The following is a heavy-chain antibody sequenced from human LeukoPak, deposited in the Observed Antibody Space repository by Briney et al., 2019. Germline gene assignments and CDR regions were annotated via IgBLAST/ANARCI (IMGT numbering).Heavy chain of an antibody. Sequence: SETLSLTCAVYGGSFSGYYWSWIRQPPGKGLEWIGEINHSGGTNYNPSLKSRVTISVDTSKNQFSLKLSSVTAADTAVYYCARFRSSSSPRYYYYYMDVWGKGTTVTVSS. V-gene: IGHV4-34*01. J-gene: IGHJ6*03. CDR2: INHSGGT. CDR3: ARFRSSSSPRYYYYYMDV. CDR1: GGSFSGYY. D-gene: IGHD6-13*01.